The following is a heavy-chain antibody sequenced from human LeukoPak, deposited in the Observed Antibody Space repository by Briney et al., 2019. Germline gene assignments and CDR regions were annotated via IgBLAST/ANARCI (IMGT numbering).Heavy chain of an antibody. V-gene: IGHV4-34*01. CDR1: GGSFSGYY. Sequence: PSETLSLTCAAYGGSFSGYYWSWIRQPPGKGLEWIGEINHSGSTNYNPSLKSRVTISVDTSKNQFSLKLSSVTAADTAVYYCARSGYSYGRKFDYWGQGTLVTVSS. CDR2: INHSGST. D-gene: IGHD5-18*01. CDR3: ARSGYSYGRKFDY. J-gene: IGHJ4*02.